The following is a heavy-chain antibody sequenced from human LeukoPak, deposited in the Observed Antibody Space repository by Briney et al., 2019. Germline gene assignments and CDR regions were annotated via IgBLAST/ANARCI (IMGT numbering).Heavy chain of an antibody. CDR2: INPNGGGT. CDR1: GYTFTGYY. Sequence: ASVKVSCKASGYTFTGYYMHWVRQAPGQGLEWMGWINPNGGGTRYAQKFQGRITMTRDTSISTAYMELSRLRSDDTAVYYCARVIGFGELSLGYWGQGTLVTVSS. D-gene: IGHD3-10*01. CDR3: ARVIGFGELSLGY. V-gene: IGHV1-2*02. J-gene: IGHJ4*02.